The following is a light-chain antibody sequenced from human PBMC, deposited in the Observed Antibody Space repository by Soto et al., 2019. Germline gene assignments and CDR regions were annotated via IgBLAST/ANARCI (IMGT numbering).Light chain of an antibody. V-gene: IGKV3-15*01. CDR2: GAS. CDR1: QSAISS. J-gene: IGKJ4*01. Sequence: EIVVTQSPVLLSVSPGERVTLSCRASQSAISSIAWYQQKLGQAPRLLIYGASTRATGIPARFSGSGSGTEFFLTISSLQSEDFAMYYCQHYNNWLGTFGGGTKV. CDR3: QHYNNWLGT.